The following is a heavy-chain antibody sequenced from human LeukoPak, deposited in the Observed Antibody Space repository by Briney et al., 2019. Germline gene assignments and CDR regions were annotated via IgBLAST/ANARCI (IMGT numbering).Heavy chain of an antibody. CDR1: GFTISSYS. V-gene: IGHV3-48*01. Sequence: GGSLRLSCAVSGFTISSYSMNWVRQAPGKGLEWVSYISSSSSTIYYADSVKGRFTISRDNAKNSLYLQMNSLRAEDTAVYYCARDLGWWELPSEAYWGQGTLVTVSS. J-gene: IGHJ4*02. CDR3: ARDLGWWELPSEAY. CDR2: ISSSSSTI. D-gene: IGHD1-26*01.